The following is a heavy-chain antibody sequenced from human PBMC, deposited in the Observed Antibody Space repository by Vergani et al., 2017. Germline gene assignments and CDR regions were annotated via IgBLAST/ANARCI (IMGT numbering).Heavy chain of an antibody. J-gene: IGHJ2*01. CDR3: ARAYCSGTLGWCFDL. D-gene: IGHD2-15*01. CDR2: ISGSGGST. V-gene: IGHV3-23*01. Sequence: EVQLLESGGGLVQPGGSLRLSCAASGFTFSSYAMSWVRQAPGKGLEWVSAISGSGGSTYYADSVKGRFTISRDNSKNTLYLQMNSLRAEDTAVYYCARAYCSGTLGWCFDLWGRGTLVTVSS. CDR1: GFTFSSYA.